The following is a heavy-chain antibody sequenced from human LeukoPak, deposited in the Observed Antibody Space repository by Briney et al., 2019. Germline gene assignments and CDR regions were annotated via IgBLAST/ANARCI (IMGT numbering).Heavy chain of an antibody. V-gene: IGHV3-48*04. D-gene: IGHD4-17*01. Sequence: GGSLRLSCAASGFTFTNYNMNWVRQAPGKGLEWVSYITGSSSTIYYADSVKGRFTISRDNAKNSLYLQMNSLRAEDTAVYYCARESDYGDYSSEMDVWGKGTTVTVSS. CDR3: ARESDYGDYSSEMDV. CDR2: ITGSSSTI. J-gene: IGHJ6*04. CDR1: GFTFTNYN.